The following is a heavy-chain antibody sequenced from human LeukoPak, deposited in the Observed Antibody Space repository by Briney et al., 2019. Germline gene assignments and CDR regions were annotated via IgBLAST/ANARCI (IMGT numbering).Heavy chain of an antibody. CDR1: GFTFSSYD. J-gene: IGHJ4*01. CDR2: MWSDGSNK. CDR3: AKGIYSSGWSYFDY. Sequence: GRSLRLSCAASGFTFSSYDMHWVRQAPGKGLEWVAVMWSDGSNKYHADSVKGRFTISRDNSKNTLYLQMNSLRAEDTAVYYCAKGIYSSGWSYFDYWGHGTLVTVSS. V-gene: IGHV3-33*06. D-gene: IGHD6-19*01.